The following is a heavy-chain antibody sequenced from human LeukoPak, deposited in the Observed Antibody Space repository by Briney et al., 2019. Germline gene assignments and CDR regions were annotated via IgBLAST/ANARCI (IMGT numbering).Heavy chain of an antibody. Sequence: PSETLSLTCTVSGGSVSSGGFHWSWIRQPPGKGLQWIGYIYHIGTTDYHPSLKSRVTISLDRSKNQVSLKLSSVTAADTAVYYCARDGGIRGHYYGMDVWGQGTTVTVSS. J-gene: IGHJ6*02. D-gene: IGHD3-16*01. CDR3: ARDGGIRGHYYGMDV. V-gene: IGHV4-30-2*01. CDR1: GGSVSSGGFH. CDR2: IYHIGTT.